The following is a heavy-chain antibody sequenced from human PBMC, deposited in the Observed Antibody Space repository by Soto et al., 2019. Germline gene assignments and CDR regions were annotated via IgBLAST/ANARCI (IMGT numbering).Heavy chain of an antibody. CDR3: ARTTTVAGTREFDY. D-gene: IGHD6-19*01. J-gene: IGHJ4*02. V-gene: IGHV3-30-3*01. CDR2: ISYDGSNK. Sequence: QVQLVESGGGVVQPGRSLRLSCAASGFTFSSFSLHCVRQAPGKGLGWLALISYDGSNKYNADSVKGRFTISRDNSNNTLYLQLSSLRPEDTAVYYCARTTTVAGTREFDYWGQGTLVTVSS. CDR1: GFTFSSFS.